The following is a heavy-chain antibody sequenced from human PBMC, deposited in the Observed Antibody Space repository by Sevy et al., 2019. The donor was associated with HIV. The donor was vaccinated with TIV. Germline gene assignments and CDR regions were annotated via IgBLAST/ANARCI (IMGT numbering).Heavy chain of an antibody. D-gene: IGHD3-3*01. J-gene: IGHJ6*02. Sequence: GGSLRLSCTASGFIFGDYTMSWVRQAPGKGLEWVGLIRSKAYCGTTEYAASVKGRFSISRDDPKSIAYLQMNSLKTEDTALYYCSRENSYYDFWSGSSGMDVWGQGTTVTVSS. CDR1: GFIFGDYT. V-gene: IGHV3-49*04. CDR2: IRSKAYCGTT. CDR3: SRENSYYDFWSGSSGMDV.